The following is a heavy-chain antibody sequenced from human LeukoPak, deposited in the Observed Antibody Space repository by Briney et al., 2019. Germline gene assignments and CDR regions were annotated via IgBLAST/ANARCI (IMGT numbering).Heavy chain of an antibody. CDR2: ISSSGSTI. D-gene: IGHD3-10*01. CDR1: GFTFSSYE. CDR3: ARDYPVYSSGSYYRRQSSYFDY. J-gene: IGHJ4*02. V-gene: IGHV3-48*03. Sequence: QAGGSLRLSCAASGFTFSSYEMNWVRQAPGKGLEWVSYISSSGSTIYYADSVKGRFTISRDNAKNSLYLQMNSLRAEDTAVYYCARDYPVYSSGSYYRRQSSYFDYWGQGTLVTVSS.